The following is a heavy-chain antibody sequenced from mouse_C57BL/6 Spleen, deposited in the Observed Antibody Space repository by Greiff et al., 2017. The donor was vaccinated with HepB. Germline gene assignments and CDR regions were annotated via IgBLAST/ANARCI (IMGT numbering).Heavy chain of an antibody. Sequence: VQLQQSGAELARPGASVKMSCKASGYTFTSYTMHWVKQRPGQGLEWIGYINPSSGYTKYNQKFKDKATLTADKSSSTAYMQLSSLTSEDSAVYYCASIYDYNAMDYWGQGTSVTVSS. CDR1: GYTFTSYT. V-gene: IGHV1-4*01. D-gene: IGHD1-1*01. J-gene: IGHJ4*01. CDR3: ASIYDYNAMDY. CDR2: INPSSGYT.